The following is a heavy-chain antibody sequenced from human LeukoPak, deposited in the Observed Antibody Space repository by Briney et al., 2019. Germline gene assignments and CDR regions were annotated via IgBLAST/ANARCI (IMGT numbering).Heavy chain of an antibody. Sequence: GGSLRLSCAASGFTFSSYGMSWVRQAPGKGLEWVSLISWDGGSTYYADSVKGRFTISRDNSKNSLYLQMNSLRTEDTALYYCAKDLIAAAGTIGYWGQGTLVTVSS. V-gene: IGHV3-43*02. CDR2: ISWDGGST. CDR3: AKDLIAAAGTIGY. J-gene: IGHJ4*02. CDR1: GFTFSSYG. D-gene: IGHD6-13*01.